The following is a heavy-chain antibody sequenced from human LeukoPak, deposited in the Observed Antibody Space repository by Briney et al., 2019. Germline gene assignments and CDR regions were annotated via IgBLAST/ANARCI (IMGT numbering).Heavy chain of an antibody. J-gene: IGHJ4*02. V-gene: IGHV4-34*01. CDR1: GGSFSGYY. Sequence: SGTLSLTCAVYGGSFSGYYWSWIRQPPGKGLEWIGEINHSGSTNYNPSLKSRVTISVDKSKNQFSLKLSSVTAADTAVYYCARDSGSGSYYNAFDYWGQGTLVTVSS. CDR2: INHSGST. D-gene: IGHD3-10*01. CDR3: ARDSGSGSYYNAFDY.